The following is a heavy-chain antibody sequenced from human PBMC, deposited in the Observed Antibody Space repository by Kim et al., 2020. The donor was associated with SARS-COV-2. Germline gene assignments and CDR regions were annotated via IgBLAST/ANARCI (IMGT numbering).Heavy chain of an antibody. V-gene: IGHV3-30*04. Sequence: GGSLRLSCAASGFTFSSYAMHWVRQAPCKGLEWVAVISYDGSNKYYADSVKGRFTISRDNSKNTLYLQMNSLRAEDTAVYYCARGNYYDILTGQDYWGQGTLVTVSS. D-gene: IGHD3-9*01. CDR3: ARGNYYDILTGQDY. CDR1: GFTFSSYA. CDR2: ISYDGSNK. J-gene: IGHJ4*02.